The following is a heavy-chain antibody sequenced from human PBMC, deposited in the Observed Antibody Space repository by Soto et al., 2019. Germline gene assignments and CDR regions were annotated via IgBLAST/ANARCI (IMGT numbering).Heavy chain of an antibody. CDR1: GYTFTSYG. CDR3: ARKIEQLPTLNWFDP. J-gene: IGHJ5*02. CDR2: ISAYNDNT. D-gene: IGHD6-6*01. V-gene: IGHV1-18*01. Sequence: QVQLVQSGAEVKKPGASVKVSCKASGYTFTSYGISWVRQAPGQGLEWMGWISAYNDNTNYAQKLQGRVTMTTDTSTSTAYMELRSLRSDDTAVYYCARKIEQLPTLNWFDPWGQGTLVTVSS.